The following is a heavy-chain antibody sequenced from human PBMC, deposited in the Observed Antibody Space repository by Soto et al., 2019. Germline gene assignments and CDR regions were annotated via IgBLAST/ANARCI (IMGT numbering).Heavy chain of an antibody. CDR2: IYYSGST. Sequence: SETLSVTCTVSGGSISSSSYYWGWIRQAPGKGLEWIGSIYYSGSTYYNPSLKSRVTISVDTSKNQFSLKLSSVTAADTAVYYCARHPLYYYDSSGYGGSNWFDPWGQGTLVT. J-gene: IGHJ5*02. V-gene: IGHV4-39*01. CDR1: GGSISSSSYY. D-gene: IGHD3-22*01. CDR3: ARHPLYYYDSSGYGGSNWFDP.